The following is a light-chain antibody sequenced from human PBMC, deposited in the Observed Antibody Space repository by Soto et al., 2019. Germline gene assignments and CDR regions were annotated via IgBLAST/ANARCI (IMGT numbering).Light chain of an antibody. Sequence: ELAQSPSVSVAPGQTARSTCGGNNIGTKSVHWFQQRPGRAPVLVVFDDSDRPSGIPERFSGSKSGSTATLTITRVEAGDEADYYCQVWDSSLLHHVFGTGTKATV. CDR1: NIGTKS. CDR3: QVWDSSLLHHV. CDR2: DDS. V-gene: IGLV3-21*02. J-gene: IGLJ1*01.